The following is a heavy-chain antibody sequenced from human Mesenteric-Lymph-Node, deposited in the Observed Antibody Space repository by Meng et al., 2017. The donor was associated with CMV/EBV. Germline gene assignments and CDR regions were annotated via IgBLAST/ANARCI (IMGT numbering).Heavy chain of an antibody. CDR2: VYYGGST. CDR1: GYSISSSSYY. D-gene: IGHD6-25*01. CDR3: ARASTGYDI. J-gene: IGHJ3*02. V-gene: IGHV4-39*07. Sequence: SETLSLTCTVSGYSISSSSYYWGWIRQSPGKGLEWIGSVYYGGSTYYNPSLKSRVTISGDTSNNQFSLNLSLVTAADTAVYYCARASTGYDIWGQGTMVTVSS.